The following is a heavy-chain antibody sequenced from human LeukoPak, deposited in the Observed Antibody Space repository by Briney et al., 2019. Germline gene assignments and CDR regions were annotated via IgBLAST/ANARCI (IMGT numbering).Heavy chain of an antibody. J-gene: IGHJ4*02. D-gene: IGHD5/OR15-5a*01. V-gene: IGHV4-39*01. CDR3: ARRGSKYSVNDFRPSIDY. Sequence: SETLSLTCTVSGGSISSSSDYWDWIRRPPEKGLEWIVSIANSWSTFYNPSLKSGVTLSPDTSTNQFSLKLSSATAADTAVSYCARRGSKYSVNDFRPSIDYWGQGPLVTVSS. CDR2: IANSWST. CDR1: GGSISSSSDY.